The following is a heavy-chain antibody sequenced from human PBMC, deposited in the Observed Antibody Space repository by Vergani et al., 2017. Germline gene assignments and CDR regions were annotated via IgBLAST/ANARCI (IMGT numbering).Heavy chain of an antibody. V-gene: IGHV3-74*03. J-gene: IGHJ5*02. Sequence: EVQLVESGGGLVQPVGSLRLSCAASGFTLGQYWMHWVRQTPGTGLEWVSRVKSDGNSAMYADSVKGRFTISRDNSKNTLYLEMKSLRVEDTAVYYCARARCGGACFMSNWLDTWGQGTLVSVSS. CDR3: ARARCGGACFMSNWLDT. CDR1: GFTLGQYW. CDR2: VKSDGNSA. D-gene: IGHD2-21*02.